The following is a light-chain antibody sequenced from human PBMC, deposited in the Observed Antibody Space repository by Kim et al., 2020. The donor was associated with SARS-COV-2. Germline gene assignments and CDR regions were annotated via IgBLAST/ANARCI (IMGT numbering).Light chain of an antibody. CDR3: QQYDNWPPYT. CDR2: GAS. J-gene: IGKJ2*01. Sequence: EIVMTQSPATLSVSLGERATLSCRASQSVNSNLAWYQQKPGQAPRLLIYGASTRATDIPDRFSGSGSGTEFTLIISNLHSEDIAVYYCQQYDNWPPYTFGQGTKLEI. V-gene: IGKV3-15*01. CDR1: QSVNSN.